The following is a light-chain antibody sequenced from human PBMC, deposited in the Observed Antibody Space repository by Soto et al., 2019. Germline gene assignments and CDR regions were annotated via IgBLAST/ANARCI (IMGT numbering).Light chain of an antibody. J-gene: IGKJ2*01. CDR2: GAS. Sequence: EIVLTQSPGTLSLSPGERATLSCRASQSVSSSYLAWYQQKPGQAPRLLIYGASSRATGIPDRFSGSGSGTDFTLTISRLEPEDFAVYYCQQYRTSPSKYTFGQGTKLEIK. CDR1: QSVSSSY. CDR3: QQYRTSPSKYT. V-gene: IGKV3-20*01.